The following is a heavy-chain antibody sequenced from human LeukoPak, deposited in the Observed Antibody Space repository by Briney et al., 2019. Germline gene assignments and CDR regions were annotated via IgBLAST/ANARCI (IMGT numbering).Heavy chain of an antibody. Sequence: GGSLRLSCAASGFTFSSYAMHWVRQAPGKGLEWVAVISYDGGNKYYADSVKGRFTISRDNSKNTLYLQMNSLRAEDTAVYYCARDRDSSSWSRGYFDYWGQGTLVTVSS. CDR1: GFTFSSYA. J-gene: IGHJ4*02. V-gene: IGHV3-30*04. CDR2: ISYDGGNK. D-gene: IGHD6-13*01. CDR3: ARDRDSSSWSRGYFDY.